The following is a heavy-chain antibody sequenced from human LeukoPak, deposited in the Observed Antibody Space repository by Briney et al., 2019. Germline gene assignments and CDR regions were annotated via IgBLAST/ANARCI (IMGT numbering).Heavy chain of an antibody. V-gene: IGHV1-18*01. J-gene: IGHJ3*02. CDR1: TSR. CDR3: ARANLNRYCSSTSCSGFDI. D-gene: IGHD2-2*01. Sequence: ASVKVSCKATSRISWVRQAPGQGLEWMGWIGTYGGDTYYAQKFQGRITVTTDTSTSTVYMELRNLRSDDTAVYYCARANLNRYCSSTSCSGFDIWGQGTMVTVSS. CDR2: IGTYGGDT.